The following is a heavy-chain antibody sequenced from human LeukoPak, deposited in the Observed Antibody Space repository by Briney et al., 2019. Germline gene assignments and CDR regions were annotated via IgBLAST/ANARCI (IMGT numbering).Heavy chain of an antibody. CDR3: ARDQGFAYYFYYMDV. V-gene: IGHV3-7*01. CDR2: INQDGSEK. CDR1: GFTFRSNW. J-gene: IGHJ6*03. Sequence: GGSLRLSCAASGFTFRSNWMGWVRQAPGKGLEWVTNINQDGSEKSYVVSVKGGFTIYSDNANNSLYLQMTRLRDEDTAVYYCARDQGFAYYFYYMDVWGKGTTVTVSS.